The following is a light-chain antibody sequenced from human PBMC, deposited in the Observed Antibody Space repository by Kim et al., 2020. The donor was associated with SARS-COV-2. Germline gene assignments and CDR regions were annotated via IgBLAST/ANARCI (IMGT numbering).Light chain of an antibody. CDR1: NIGSKS. CDR2: YDR. Sequence: SYELTQPPSVSVAPGKTARIACGGDNIGSKSVHWYQQKPGQAPVLVIYYDRDRPSGIPERFSGSNSGTTATLTISRVEAGDEADYYCQVWDIISAHQVFGGGTQLTVL. J-gene: IGLJ3*02. CDR3: QVWDIISAHQV. V-gene: IGLV3-21*04.